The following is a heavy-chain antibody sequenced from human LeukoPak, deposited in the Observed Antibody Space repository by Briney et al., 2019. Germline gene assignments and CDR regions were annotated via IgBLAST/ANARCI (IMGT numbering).Heavy chain of an antibody. D-gene: IGHD6-19*01. Sequence: SETLSLTCAVSGGSINSHYWGWIRQPPGKGLQWIEDIYYTGKINYNPSLKSRVTITLDTSKDHLSLNLTSVRAADTAIYYCVRRDTGWNYFDYWGQGILVTVSS. J-gene: IGHJ4*02. V-gene: IGHV4-59*08. CDR3: VRRDTGWNYFDY. CDR2: IYYTGKI. CDR1: GGSINSHY.